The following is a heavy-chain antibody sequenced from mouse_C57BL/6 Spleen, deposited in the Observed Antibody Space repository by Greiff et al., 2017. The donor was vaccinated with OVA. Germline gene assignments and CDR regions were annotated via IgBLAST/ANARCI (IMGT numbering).Heavy chain of an antibody. J-gene: IGHJ2*01. CDR3: ARNRGYFDY. Sequence: VQLQQPGAELVKPGASVKLSCKASGYTFTSYWMQWVKQRPGQGLEWIGEIDPSDSYTNYNQKFKGKATLTVDTSSSTAYMQLSSLTSEDSAVYYCARNRGYFDYWGQGTTRTVSS. D-gene: IGHD3-1*01. V-gene: IGHV1-50*01. CDR2: IDPSDSYT. CDR1: GYTFTSYW.